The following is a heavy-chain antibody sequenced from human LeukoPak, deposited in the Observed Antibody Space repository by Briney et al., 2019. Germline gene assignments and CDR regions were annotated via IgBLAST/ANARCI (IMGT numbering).Heavy chain of an antibody. CDR1: GFTFSSYW. CDR2: INSDGSSI. Sequence: GGSLRLSCAASGFTFSSYWMHWARQAPGKGLVWVSRINSDGSSISYADSVKGRFTISRDNAKNTLYLQMNSLRAEDTALYYCAKDIGRFPHALDIWGQGTMVTVSS. J-gene: IGHJ3*02. CDR3: AKDIGRFPHALDI. V-gene: IGHV3-74*01. D-gene: IGHD1-26*01.